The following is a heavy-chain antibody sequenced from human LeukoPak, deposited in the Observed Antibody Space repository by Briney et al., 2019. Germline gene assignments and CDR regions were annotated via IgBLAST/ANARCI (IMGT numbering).Heavy chain of an antibody. CDR3: VAGYYYDSSGYYYWSY. Sequence: PGGSLRLSCAASGFTFRNAWMSWVRQASGMGLEWVGRIKSKTDDGTTDYAAPVKGRFTISRDDSKNTLFLQMNSLKTDDTAVYYCVAGYYYDSSGYYYWSYWGQGTLVTVSS. V-gene: IGHV3-15*01. J-gene: IGHJ4*02. CDR2: IKSKTDDGTT. D-gene: IGHD3-22*01. CDR1: GFTFRNAW.